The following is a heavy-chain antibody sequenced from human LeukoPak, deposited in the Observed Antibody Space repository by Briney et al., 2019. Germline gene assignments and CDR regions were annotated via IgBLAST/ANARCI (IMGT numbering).Heavy chain of an antibody. CDR1: GYTFTSYY. V-gene: IGHV1-69*13. Sequence: SVKVSCKASGYTFTSYYMHWVRQAPGQGLEWMGGIIPIFGTANYAQKFQGRVTITADESTSTAYMELSSLRSEDTAVYYCARISKTSEYFQHWGQGTLVTVSS. J-gene: IGHJ1*01. CDR3: ARISKTSEYFQH. CDR2: IIPIFGTA.